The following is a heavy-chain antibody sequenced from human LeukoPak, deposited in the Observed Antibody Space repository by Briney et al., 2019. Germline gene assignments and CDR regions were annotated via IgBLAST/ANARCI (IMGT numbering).Heavy chain of an antibody. V-gene: IGHV4-30-2*01. CDR2: IYYSGRT. Sequence: SETLSLTCTVSGGSIMVAAYSWSWIRQPPGKDLEWIGYIYYSGRTYYNPSLKSRVTISLDRSKNQFSLKLSSVTAADTAVYFCARGYGDNSGAFDIWGQGTLVTVSS. D-gene: IGHD4-23*01. CDR1: GGSIMVAAYS. J-gene: IGHJ3*02. CDR3: ARGYGDNSGAFDI.